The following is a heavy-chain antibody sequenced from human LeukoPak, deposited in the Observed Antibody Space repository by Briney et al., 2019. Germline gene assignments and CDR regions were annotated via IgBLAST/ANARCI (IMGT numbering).Heavy chain of an antibody. J-gene: IGHJ5*02. CDR2: IYHSGST. V-gene: IGHV4-38-2*01. CDR1: GYSIGSGYY. D-gene: IGHD1-26*01. CDR3: ARCLGANTPPYNWFDP. Sequence: SETLSLTCAVSGYSIGSGYYWGWIRQPPGKGLEWIGSIYHSGSTYYNPSLKSRVTISVDTSKNQFSLKLSSVTAADTAVYYCARCLGANTPPYNWFDPWGQGTLVTVSS.